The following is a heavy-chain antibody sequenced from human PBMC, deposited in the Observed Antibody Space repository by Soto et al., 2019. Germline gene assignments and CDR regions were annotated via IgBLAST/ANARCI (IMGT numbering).Heavy chain of an antibody. CDR3: ARDQVDSYGLRYYYYGMDV. J-gene: IGHJ6*02. CDR2: IWYDGSNK. CDR1: GFTFSSYG. D-gene: IGHD5-18*01. Sequence: QVQLVESGGGVVQPGRSLRLSCAASGFTFSSYGMHWVRQAPGKGLEWVAVIWYDGSNKYYADSVKGRFTISRDNSKNTLDLQMNSLRAEDTAVYYCARDQVDSYGLRYYYYGMDVWGQGTTVTVSS. V-gene: IGHV3-33*01.